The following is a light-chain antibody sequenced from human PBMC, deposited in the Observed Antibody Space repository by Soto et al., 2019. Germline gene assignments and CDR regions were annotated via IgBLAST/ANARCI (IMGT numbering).Light chain of an antibody. CDR3: SSYKSSSTLV. CDR2: EVS. Sequence: QSVLTQPASVSGSPGQSITISCTGTSSDVGGYNYVSWYQQHPGKAPKLMIYEVSNRPSGVSNRFSGSKSGNTASLTISGLQAEEEAASYRSSYKSSSTLVFGTGTKVTVL. J-gene: IGLJ1*01. CDR1: SSDVGGYNY. V-gene: IGLV2-14*01.